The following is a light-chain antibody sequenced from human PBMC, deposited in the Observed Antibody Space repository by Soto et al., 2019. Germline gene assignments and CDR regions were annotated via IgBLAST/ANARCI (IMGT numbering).Light chain of an antibody. CDR1: SSNIGKNT. V-gene: IGLV1-44*01. CDR3: ASWDVILGAVV. CDR2: NNN. J-gene: IGLJ3*02. Sequence: QSVLIQPPSASGTPGQRVTISCSGSSSNIGKNTIHWYQRLPGTAPKVLIYNNNQRPSGVPDRFSGSKSGTSASLAISGLQSEDEADYYCASWDVILGAVVFGVGTKLTVL.